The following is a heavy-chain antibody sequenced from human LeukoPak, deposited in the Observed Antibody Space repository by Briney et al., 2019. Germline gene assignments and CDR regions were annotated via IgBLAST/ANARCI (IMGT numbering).Heavy chain of an antibody. Sequence: RSSETLSLTCTVSGGSISSSSYYWGWIRQPPGKGLEWIGSIYHSGSTYYNPSLKSRVTISVDTSKNQFSLKLSSVTAADTAVYYCARDARDYYDSSGYQLFDYWGQGTLVTVSS. V-gene: IGHV4-39*07. J-gene: IGHJ4*02. CDR3: ARDARDYYDSSGYQLFDY. CDR2: IYHSGST. CDR1: GGSISSSSYY. D-gene: IGHD3-22*01.